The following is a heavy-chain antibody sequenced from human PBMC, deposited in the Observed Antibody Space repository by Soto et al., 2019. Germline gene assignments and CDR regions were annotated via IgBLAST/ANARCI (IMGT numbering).Heavy chain of an antibody. D-gene: IGHD1-1*01. J-gene: IGHJ4*02. CDR3: TTTYPNDDSRVVAY. CDR1: GFTFDDYA. Sequence: EVQLVESGGGLVQPGRSLRLSCAASGFTFDDYAMHWVRQPPGKGLEWVSGITWNSGSKDYADSVKGRFTISGDNRKNSLYLQMSSLRGEDTALYYCTTTYPNDDSRVVAYWGQGTLVTVSS. V-gene: IGHV3-9*01. CDR2: ITWNSGSK.